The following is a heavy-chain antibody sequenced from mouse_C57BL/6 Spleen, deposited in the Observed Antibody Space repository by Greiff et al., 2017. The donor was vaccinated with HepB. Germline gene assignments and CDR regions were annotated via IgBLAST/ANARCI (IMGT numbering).Heavy chain of an antibody. V-gene: IGHV5-9-1*02. Sequence: EVKLLESGEGLVKPGGSLKLSCAASGFTFSSYAMSWVRQTPEKRLEWVAYISSGGDYIYYADTVKGRFTISRDNARNTLYLQMSSLKSEDTAMYYCTRVARSYYFDYWGQGTTLTVSS. CDR2: ISSGGDYI. CDR3: TRVARSYYFDY. D-gene: IGHD1-1*01. J-gene: IGHJ2*01. CDR1: GFTFSSYA.